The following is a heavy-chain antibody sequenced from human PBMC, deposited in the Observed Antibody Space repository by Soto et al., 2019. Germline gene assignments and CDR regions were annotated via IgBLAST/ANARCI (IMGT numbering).Heavy chain of an antibody. D-gene: IGHD2-2*01. CDR1: GGTFSSYA. V-gene: IGHV1-69*01. Sequence: QVQLVQSGAEVKKPGSSVKVSCKASGGTFSSYAISWVRQAPGQGLEWMGWIIPIFGTANYAQKFQGRVTITADESTRTAYMELSSLRSEDTPVYYCEGAPIVVVPAFIQPEQYGMDVWGQGTTVTVSS. J-gene: IGHJ6*02. CDR2: IIPIFGTA. CDR3: EGAPIVVVPAFIQPEQYGMDV.